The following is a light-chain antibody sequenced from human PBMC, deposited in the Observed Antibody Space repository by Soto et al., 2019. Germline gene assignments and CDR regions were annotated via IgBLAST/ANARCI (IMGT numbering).Light chain of an antibody. V-gene: IGKV4-1*01. CDR1: QSLLYNSNNKNY. CDR2: WAS. CDR3: QQCYKTPPS. Sequence: DIVMTQSPDSLAVSLGERATVNCKSSQSLLYNSNNKNYLAWYQHKPGQPPKLLIYWASTRESGVPDRFNGSGSGTDFSLTISNLQAEDVAVYYCQQCYKTPPSFGGGTKVEIK. J-gene: IGKJ4*01.